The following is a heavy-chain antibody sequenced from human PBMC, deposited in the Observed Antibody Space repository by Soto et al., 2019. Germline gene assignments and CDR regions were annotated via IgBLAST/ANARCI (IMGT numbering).Heavy chain of an antibody. D-gene: IGHD4-17*01. CDR2: IYYSGST. Sequence: KSSETLSLTCTVSGGSVGSSGNYWGGIRQPPGKGLEWIGSIYYSGSTYYNPSLKSRVTTSVGTSKNQFSLKLSSVTAADTAVYYCARTSTVTTPGPYYYYGMDVWGQGTTVTVSS. J-gene: IGHJ6*02. V-gene: IGHV4-39*07. CDR1: GGSVGSSGNY. CDR3: ARTSTVTTPGPYYYYGMDV.